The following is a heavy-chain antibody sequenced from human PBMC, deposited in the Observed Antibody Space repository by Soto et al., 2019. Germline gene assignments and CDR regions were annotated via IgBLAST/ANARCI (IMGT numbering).Heavy chain of an antibody. D-gene: IGHD6-13*01. V-gene: IGHV3-30*03. CDR2: ISYDGSNK. Sequence: QVQLVESGGGVVQPGRSLRLSCAASGFTFSSYGMHWVRQAPGKGLEWAAVISYDGSNKYYADSVKGRFTISRDNSKTTLYLQMSSLRAEDTAVYYCARSTIAAADGVDYWGQGTLVTVSS. J-gene: IGHJ4*02. CDR1: GFTFSSYG. CDR3: ARSTIAAADGVDY.